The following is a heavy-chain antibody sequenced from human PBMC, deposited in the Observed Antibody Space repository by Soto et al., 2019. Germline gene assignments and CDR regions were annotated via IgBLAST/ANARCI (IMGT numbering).Heavy chain of an antibody. V-gene: IGHV3-23*01. Sequence: LSCEASGFTYSSNAMSWVRQAPGKGLEWGATISGSGDGTYYADYEKGGCTFSRDNSKNTLFREKNSLRADNTAVYYCAKNIDILTGTSDFWGQGTLVTVSS. CDR2: ISGSGDGT. D-gene: IGHD2-15*01. CDR3: AKNIDILTGTSDF. CDR1: GFTYSSNA. J-gene: IGHJ4*01.